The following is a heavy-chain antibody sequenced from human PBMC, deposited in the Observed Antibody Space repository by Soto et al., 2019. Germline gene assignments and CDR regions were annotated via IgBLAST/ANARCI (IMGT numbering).Heavy chain of an antibody. CDR1: GYTFTSYY. Sequence: ASVKVSCKASGYTFTSYYMHWVRQAPGQGLEWMGIINPSGGSTSYAQKFQGRVTMTRDTSTSTVYMELSSLRSEDTAVYYCARDRLVKTEPLGFDPWGQGTLVTVSS. D-gene: IGHD6-6*01. CDR2: INPSGGST. V-gene: IGHV1-46*03. CDR3: ARDRLVKTEPLGFDP. J-gene: IGHJ5*02.